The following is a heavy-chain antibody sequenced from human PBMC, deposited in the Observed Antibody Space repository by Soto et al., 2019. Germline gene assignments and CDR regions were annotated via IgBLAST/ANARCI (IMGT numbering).Heavy chain of an antibody. CDR1: GFTFSSYS. CDR2: ISSSSSTI. V-gene: IGHV3-48*01. J-gene: IGHJ4*02. Sequence: GGSLRLSCAASGFTFSSYSMNWVRQAPGKGLEWVSYISSSSSTIYYADSVKGRFTISRDNAKNSLYLQMNSLRAEDTAVYYCASLDYYGSGQVDYWGQGTLVTVSS. CDR3: ASLDYYGSGQVDY. D-gene: IGHD3-10*01.